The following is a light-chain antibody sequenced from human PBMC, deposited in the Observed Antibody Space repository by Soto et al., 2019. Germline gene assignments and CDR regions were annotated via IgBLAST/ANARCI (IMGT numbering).Light chain of an antibody. CDR2: DAS. J-gene: IGKJ5*01. V-gene: IGKV1-33*01. Sequence: DIHMTQSPSTLSASVGHIFTITCQASQNIKNYLNWYQQKPGRAPKLLIYDASNLEAGVPSRFRGSGSGTDFTSTISSMKPEDIATYYCQQYENLPTFGQGTRLEIK. CDR1: QNIKNY. CDR3: QQYENLPT.